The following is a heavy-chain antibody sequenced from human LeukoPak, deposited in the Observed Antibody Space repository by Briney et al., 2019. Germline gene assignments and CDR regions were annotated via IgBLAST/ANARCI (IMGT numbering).Heavy chain of an antibody. V-gene: IGHV1-24*01. CDR3: ATRAPPYYYYGMDV. CDR2: FDPEDGET. J-gene: IGHJ6*04. CDR1: GYTLTELS. Sequence: GASVKVYCKVSGYTLTELSMHWVRQAPGKGLEWMGGFDPEDGETIYAQKFQGRVTMTEDTSTDTAYTELSSLRSEDTAVYYCATRAPPYYYYGMDVWGKGTTVTVSS. D-gene: IGHD1-26*01.